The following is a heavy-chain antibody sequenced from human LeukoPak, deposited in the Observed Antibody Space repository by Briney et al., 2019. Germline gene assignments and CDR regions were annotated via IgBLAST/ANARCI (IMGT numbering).Heavy chain of an antibody. D-gene: IGHD4-23*01. CDR3: ARDYGGNSVYYYMDI. CDR2: ISSSSSYI. J-gene: IGHJ6*03. CDR1: GFTFSSYS. Sequence: GGSLRLSCAASGFTFSSYSMNWVRQAPGKGLEWVSSISSSSSYIYYADSVKGRFTISRDNAKSSLYLQMNSLRAEDTAVYYCARDYGGNSVYYYMDIWGKGTTVTVSS. V-gene: IGHV3-21*01.